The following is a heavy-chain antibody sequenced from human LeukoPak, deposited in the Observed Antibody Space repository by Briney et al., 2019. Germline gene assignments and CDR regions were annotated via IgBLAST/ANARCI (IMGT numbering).Heavy chain of an antibody. J-gene: IGHJ4*02. V-gene: IGHV1-8*03. CDR3: ARPTGDSFDY. CDR1: GYTFTSHD. D-gene: IGHD7-27*01. Sequence: ASVKVSCKASGYTFTSHDINWVRQAPGQGLEWMGWLNPNSGNTGYAQKFQDRVTITRNTSISTAYMELSSLRSEDTAVYYCARPTGDSFDYWGQGTLVTVSS. CDR2: LNPNSGNT.